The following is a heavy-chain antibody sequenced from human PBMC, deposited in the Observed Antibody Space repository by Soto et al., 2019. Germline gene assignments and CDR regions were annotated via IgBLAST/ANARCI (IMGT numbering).Heavy chain of an antibody. CDR2: ISAYNGNT. Sequence: ASVQVSCKASGYTFTSYGISWVRQAPGQGLEWMGWISAYNGNTNYAQKLQGRVTMTTDTSTSTAYMELRSLRSDDTAVYYCARVVKTYYYGSGSYYFDYWGQGTLVTVSS. J-gene: IGHJ4*02. D-gene: IGHD3-10*01. V-gene: IGHV1-18*01. CDR3: ARVVKTYYYGSGSYYFDY. CDR1: GYTFTSYG.